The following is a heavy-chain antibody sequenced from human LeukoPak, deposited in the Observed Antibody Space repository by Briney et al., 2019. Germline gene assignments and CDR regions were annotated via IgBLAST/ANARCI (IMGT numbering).Heavy chain of an antibody. CDR2: IYPGDSDT. V-gene: IGHV5-51*01. Sequence: GESLKISCKGSGYSFTSYWIAWVRQMPEKGLEWMGIIYPGDSDTKYSPSFQGQVTISADKSISTAYLQWSSLKASDTAMYYCARHRDGSSVDYWGQGTLVTVSS. D-gene: IGHD6-6*01. CDR1: GYSFTSYW. CDR3: ARHRDGSSVDY. J-gene: IGHJ4*02.